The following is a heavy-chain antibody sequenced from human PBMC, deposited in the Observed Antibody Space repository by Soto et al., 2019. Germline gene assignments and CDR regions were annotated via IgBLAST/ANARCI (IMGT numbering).Heavy chain of an antibody. D-gene: IGHD4-17*01. V-gene: IGHV2-5*02. CDR3: ARKGSCDYAVDY. CDR1: GFSLSTGGVG. J-gene: IGHJ4*02. CDR2: IYWDDVK. Sequence: QITLKESGPTLVKPTQTLTLTCTLSGFSLSTGGVGVGWIRQSPGKALEWLAVIYWDDVKHYSPSLERRLTITKDTYENEVVLTMTNMDPVDTATYYGARKGSCDYAVDYWGQGILVTVSS.